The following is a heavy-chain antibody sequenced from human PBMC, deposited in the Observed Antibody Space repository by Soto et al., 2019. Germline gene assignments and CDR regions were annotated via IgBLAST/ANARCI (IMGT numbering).Heavy chain of an antibody. CDR2: ISYDGSNK. D-gene: IGHD2-8*01. Sequence: QVQLVESGGGVVQPGRSLRLSCAASGFTFSSYAMHWVRQAPGKGLEWVAVISYDGSNKYYADSVKGPFTISRDNSKNTLYLHMNSLRAEDTAVYYCARGGMVDYQFDSWGQGTLVTVSS. CDR1: GFTFSSYA. J-gene: IGHJ4*02. CDR3: ARGGMVDYQFDS. V-gene: IGHV3-30-3*01.